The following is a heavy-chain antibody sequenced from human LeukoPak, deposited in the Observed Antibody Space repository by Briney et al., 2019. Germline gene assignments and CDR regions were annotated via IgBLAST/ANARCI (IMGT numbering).Heavy chain of an antibody. CDR3: ARDQAAAGSDWFDP. CDR1: GGTFSSYA. V-gene: IGHV1-69*13. J-gene: IGHJ5*02. D-gene: IGHD6-13*01. Sequence: GASVKVSCKASGGTFSSYAISWVRQAPGQGLEWMGGIIPIFGTANYAQKFQGRVTITADESTSTAYMELSSLRSEDTAVYYCARDQAAAGSDWFDPWGQGTLVTVSS. CDR2: IIPIFGTA.